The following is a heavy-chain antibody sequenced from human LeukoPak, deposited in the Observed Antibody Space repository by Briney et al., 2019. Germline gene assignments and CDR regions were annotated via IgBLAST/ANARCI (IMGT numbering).Heavy chain of an antibody. Sequence: GASVKVSCKASGYTFTGYYMHWVRQAPGQWLEWMGWINPNSGGTNYAQKFQGRVTMTRDTSISTAYMELSRLRSDDTAVYYCARVTGGDIVVVPAAIDSIFDYWGQGTLVTVSS. J-gene: IGHJ4*02. CDR2: INPNSGGT. D-gene: IGHD2-2*02. CDR3: ARVTGGDIVVVPAAIDSIFDY. V-gene: IGHV1-2*02. CDR1: GYTFTGYY.